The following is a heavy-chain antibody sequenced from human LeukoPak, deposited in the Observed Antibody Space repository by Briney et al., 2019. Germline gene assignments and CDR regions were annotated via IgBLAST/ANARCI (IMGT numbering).Heavy chain of an antibody. CDR2: INPNSGGT. J-gene: IGHJ4*02. D-gene: IGHD3-16*01. V-gene: IGHV1-2*02. Sequence: ASVKVSCKASGYTFIGYYMHWVRQAPGQGLEWMGWINPNSGGTNYAQKFQGRVTMTRDTSISTAYMELSRLRSDDTAVYYCARDDKRAFMIASRGARPYYFGSWGQGTLVTVSS. CDR3: ARDDKRAFMIASRGARPYYFGS. CDR1: GYTFIGYY.